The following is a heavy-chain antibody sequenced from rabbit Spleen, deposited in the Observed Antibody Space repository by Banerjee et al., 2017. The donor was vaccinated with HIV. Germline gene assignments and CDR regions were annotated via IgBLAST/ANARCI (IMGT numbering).Heavy chain of an antibody. CDR2: IDPIFGIT. CDR3: ARDGAGGSYFAL. CDR1: GFDFSSYY. V-gene: IGHV1S7*01. D-gene: IGHD8-1*01. J-gene: IGHJ3*01. Sequence: QLKESGGGLVQPGGSLKLSCKGSGFDFSSYYMNWVRQAPGKGLEWIGYIDPIFGITYCANWVNGRFSISRENAQNTVLLQMTSLTAADTATYFCARDGAGGSYFALWGQGTLVTVS.